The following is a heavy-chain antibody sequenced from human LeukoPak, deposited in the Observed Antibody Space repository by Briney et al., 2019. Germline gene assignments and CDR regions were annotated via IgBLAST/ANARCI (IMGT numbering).Heavy chain of an antibody. J-gene: IGHJ4*02. Sequence: GGSLRLSCAASGFTFSSYAMTWVRQAPGKGLEWVSTTDTDGSKYYADSVKGRFTISRDNSKNTLYLQMNSLRVEDTAVYYCARGADTAMVTGSDYWGQGTLVTVSS. V-gene: IGHV3-23*01. CDR1: GFTFSSYA. CDR3: ARGADTAMVTGSDY. CDR2: TDTDGSK. D-gene: IGHD5-18*01.